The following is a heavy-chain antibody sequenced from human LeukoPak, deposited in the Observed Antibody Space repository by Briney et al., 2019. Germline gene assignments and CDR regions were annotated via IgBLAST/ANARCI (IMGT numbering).Heavy chain of an antibody. CDR3: ARDFYYGSGSDAFDI. D-gene: IGHD3-10*01. V-gene: IGHV4-61*02. J-gene: IGHJ3*02. CDR1: GGSISSGSYY. Sequence: PSQTLSLTCTVSGGSISSGSYYWSWIRQPAGKGLEWIGRIYTSGSTNYNPSLKSRVTISVDTSKNQFSRKLSSVTAADTAVYYCARDFYYGSGSDAFDIWGQGTMVTVSS. CDR2: IYTSGST.